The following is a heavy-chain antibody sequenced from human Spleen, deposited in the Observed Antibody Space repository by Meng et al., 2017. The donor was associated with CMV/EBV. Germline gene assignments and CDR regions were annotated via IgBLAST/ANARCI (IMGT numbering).Heavy chain of an antibody. CDR2: INSDGSST. Sequence: GESLKISCAASGFTFSRYWMHWVRQAPGKGLVWVSRINSDGSSTSYADSVKGRFTISRDNSKNTLYLQMNSLRAEDTAVYYCETYDSSGYYLPSFDYWGQGTLVTVSS. V-gene: IGHV3-74*01. D-gene: IGHD3-22*01. CDR1: GFTFSRYW. CDR3: ETYDSSGYYLPSFDY. J-gene: IGHJ4*02.